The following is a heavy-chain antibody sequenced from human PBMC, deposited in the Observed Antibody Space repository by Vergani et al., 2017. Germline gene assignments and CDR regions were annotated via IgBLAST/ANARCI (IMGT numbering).Heavy chain of an antibody. J-gene: IGHJ2*01. D-gene: IGHD6-19*01. CDR1: GFTFSSYG. Sequence: QVQLVESGGGVVQPGRSLRLSCAASGFTFSSYGMHWVRQAPGKGLEWVAVISYDGSNKYYADSVKGRFTISRDNSKNTLYLQMNSLRAEDTAVYYCAKGIAVAGTLYFDLWGRGTLVTVSS. CDR2: ISYDGSNK. V-gene: IGHV3-30*18. CDR3: AKGIAVAGTLYFDL.